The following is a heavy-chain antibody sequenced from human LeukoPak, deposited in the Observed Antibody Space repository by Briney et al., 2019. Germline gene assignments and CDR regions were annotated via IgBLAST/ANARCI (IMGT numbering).Heavy chain of an antibody. CDR3: AKDPLQYGSGSYHFDH. V-gene: IGHV3-30*02. Sequence: GGSLRLSCAASGFTFSSCGMHWVRQAPGKGLEWVAFIWYDGNDKYYADSVKGRFAISRDNSKNTLDPQMNSLRSEDTAVYYCAKDPLQYGSGSYHFDHWGQGTLVVVSS. J-gene: IGHJ4*02. CDR1: GFTFSSCG. CDR2: IWYDGNDK. D-gene: IGHD3-10*01.